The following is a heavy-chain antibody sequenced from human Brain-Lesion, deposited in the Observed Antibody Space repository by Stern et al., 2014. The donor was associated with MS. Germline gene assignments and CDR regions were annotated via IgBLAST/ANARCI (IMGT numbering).Heavy chain of an antibody. D-gene: IGHD7-27*01. CDR1: GGLFRSDA. J-gene: IGHJ5*02. Sequence: MQLVESGAEVRKPGSSVKVSCKASGGLFRSDAISWVRQAPGQGLEWLGGIITMTGEAHYAQKFLDRVTITADESTTTTYMDLNSLTSEDTALYYCARHWGTDLWGQGTLLTVSS. V-gene: IGHV1-69*01. CDR3: ARHWGTDL. CDR2: IITMTGEA.